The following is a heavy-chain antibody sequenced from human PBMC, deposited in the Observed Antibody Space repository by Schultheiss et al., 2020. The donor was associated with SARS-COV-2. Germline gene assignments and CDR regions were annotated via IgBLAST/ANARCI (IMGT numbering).Heavy chain of an antibody. CDR2: ISSSSSYI. J-gene: IGHJ3*02. CDR3: ARTLRFLESEDAFDI. V-gene: IGHV3-21*01. D-gene: IGHD3-3*01. Sequence: GGSLRLSCAASGFTFSSYSMNWVRQAPGKGLEWVSSISSSSSYIYYADSVKGRFTISRDNAKNSLYLQMNSLRAEDTAVYYCARTLRFLESEDAFDIWGQGTMVTVSS. CDR1: GFTFSSYS.